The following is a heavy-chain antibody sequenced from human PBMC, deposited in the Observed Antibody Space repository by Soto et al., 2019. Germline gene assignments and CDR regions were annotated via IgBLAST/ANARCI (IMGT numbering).Heavy chain of an antibody. CDR1: GYSFTSYW. J-gene: IGHJ6*02. D-gene: IGHD6-6*01. V-gene: IGHV5-51*01. CDR3: ARLEEDSSSSEHYYYYGMEV. Sequence: GESLKISCKGSGYSFTSYWIVWVRQMPGKGLEWMGIIYPGDSDTRYSPSFQGQVTISADKSISTAYLQWSSLKASDTAMYYCARLEEDSSSSEHYYYYGMEVWGQGTTVTVSS. CDR2: IYPGDSDT.